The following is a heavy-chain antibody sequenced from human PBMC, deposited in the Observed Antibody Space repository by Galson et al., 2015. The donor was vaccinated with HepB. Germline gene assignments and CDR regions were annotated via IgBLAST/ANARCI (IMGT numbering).Heavy chain of an antibody. CDR2: IYTSGST. Sequence: TLSLTCTVSGGSISSGSYYWSWIRQPAGKGLEWIGRIYTSGSTNYNPSLKSRVTISVDTSKNQFSLKLSSVTAADTAVYYCARDRAGGYYDSGGYTDYYGMDVWGQGTTVTVSS. D-gene: IGHD3-22*01. CDR1: GGSISSGSYY. V-gene: IGHV4-61*02. J-gene: IGHJ6*02. CDR3: ARDRAGGYYDSGGYTDYYGMDV.